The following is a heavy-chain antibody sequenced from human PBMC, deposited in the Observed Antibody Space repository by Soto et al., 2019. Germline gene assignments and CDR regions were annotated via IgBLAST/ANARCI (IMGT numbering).Heavy chain of an antibody. CDR1: GIIFSDHY. CDR2: SRNKAEGYTT. V-gene: IGHV3-72*01. D-gene: IGHD3-22*01. CDR3: ARDYHDSSRSSVWYLDL. Sequence: EVELAESGGGLVQSGGSLRLSCAASGIIFSDHYMEWVRQAPGKGLEWVGCSRNKAEGYTTEYAASVKGRFTISREDSKNSLYLQMISLKTEDTSMYYCARDYHDSSRSSVWYLDLWGRGTLVTVSS. J-gene: IGHJ2*01.